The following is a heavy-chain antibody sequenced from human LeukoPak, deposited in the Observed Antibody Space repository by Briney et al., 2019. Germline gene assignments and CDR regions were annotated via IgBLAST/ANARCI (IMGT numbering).Heavy chain of an antibody. CDR1: GYTFTGYY. CDR2: INPNSGGT. Sequence: ASVKVSCKAPGYTFTGYYMHWVRQAPGQGLEWMGWINPNSGGTNYAQKFQGRVAMTRDTSISTAYMELSRLRSDDTAVYYCARDLAVMVRGVFYYYYGMDVWGQGTTVTVSS. J-gene: IGHJ6*02. CDR3: ARDLAVMVRGVFYYYYGMDV. D-gene: IGHD3-10*01. V-gene: IGHV1-2*02.